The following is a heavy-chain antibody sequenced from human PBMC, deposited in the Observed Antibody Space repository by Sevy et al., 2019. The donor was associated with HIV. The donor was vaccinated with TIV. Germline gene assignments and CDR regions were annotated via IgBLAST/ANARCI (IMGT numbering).Heavy chain of an antibody. CDR3: VREGVGGYSYSLDC. Sequence: GGSLRLSCAASGFTFSSYWMSWVRQAPGKGLEWVATMKEDGRERNDVDSVKGRFTISRDNAKNALYLQMNSLRAEDTAVYYCVREGVGGYSYSLDCWGQGTLVTVSS. D-gene: IGHD5-18*01. J-gene: IGHJ4*02. CDR1: GFTFSSYW. CDR2: MKEDGRER. V-gene: IGHV3-7*01.